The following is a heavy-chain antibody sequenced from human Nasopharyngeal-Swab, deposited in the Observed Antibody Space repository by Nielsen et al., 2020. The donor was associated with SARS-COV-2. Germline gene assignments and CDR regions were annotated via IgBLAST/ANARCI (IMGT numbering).Heavy chain of an antibody. CDR3: ARENSGWNDY. D-gene: IGHD6-19*01. CDR2: IKEDGSEK. V-gene: IGHV3-7*01. CDR1: GFTFSSYR. J-gene: IGHJ4*02. Sequence: GESLKISCGASGFTFSSYRMNWVRQAPGKGLEWVANIKEDGSEKYYVDSLKGRFTISRDNARNSLYLQMSSLSAEDTAVYYCARENSGWNDYWGQGTLVTVSS.